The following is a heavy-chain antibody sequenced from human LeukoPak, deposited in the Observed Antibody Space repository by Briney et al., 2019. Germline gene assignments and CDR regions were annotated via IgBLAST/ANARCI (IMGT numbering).Heavy chain of an antibody. CDR3: ARDPLGYYDYVWGSYRPDSFDI. CDR2: ISSSSSYI. Sequence: PGGSLRLSCAASGFTFSSYSMNWVRQAPGKGLEWVSSISSSSSYIYYADSVKGRFTISRDNAKNSLYLQMNSLRAEDTAVYYCARDPLGYYDYVWGSYRPDSFDIWGQGTMVTVSS. J-gene: IGHJ3*02. D-gene: IGHD3-16*02. CDR1: GFTFSSYS. V-gene: IGHV3-21*01.